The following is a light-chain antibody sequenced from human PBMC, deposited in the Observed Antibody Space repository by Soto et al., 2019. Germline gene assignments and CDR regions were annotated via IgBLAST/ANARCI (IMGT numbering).Light chain of an antibody. CDR3: GSWDSSLSAYV. V-gene: IGLV2-14*01. CDR1: SSDIGDYTH. CDR2: EVS. J-gene: IGLJ1*01. Sequence: QSVLTQPASVSGSPGQSITISCTGTSSDIGDYTHVSWYQQHPGKAPKLIIYEVSDRPSGVSNRFSGSKSGNTASLTISGLQTEDEADYYCGSWDSSLSAYVFGTGTKLTVL.